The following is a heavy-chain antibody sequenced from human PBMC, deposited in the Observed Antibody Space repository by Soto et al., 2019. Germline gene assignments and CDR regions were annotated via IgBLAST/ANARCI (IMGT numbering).Heavy chain of an antibody. V-gene: IGHV4-59*01. D-gene: IGHD5-12*01. CDR1: GGSINNYY. J-gene: IGHJ4*02. Sequence: SETLSLTCTVSGGSINNYYWSWIRQPPGKGLEWIGYIYYSGSTNYNPSLKSRVTISVDTSKNQFSLKLSSVTAADTAVYHCARGRGYSGYDCFDYWGQGTPVTVSS. CDR2: IYYSGST. CDR3: ARGRGYSGYDCFDY.